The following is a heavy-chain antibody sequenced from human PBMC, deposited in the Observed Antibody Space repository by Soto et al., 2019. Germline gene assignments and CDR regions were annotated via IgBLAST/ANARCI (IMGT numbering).Heavy chain of an antibody. D-gene: IGHD1-26*01. J-gene: IGHJ3*02. Sequence: SGPTLVKPTQTLTLTCTFSGFSLSTSGVGVGWIRQPPGKALEWLSLIYWDDDKRYSPSLKSRLTITKDTSKNQVVLTMTTMDHVDTATYYCAHPAWEGDAFDIWGQGTMVTVSS. CDR2: IYWDDDK. CDR3: AHPAWEGDAFDI. CDR1: GFSLSTSGVG. V-gene: IGHV2-5*02.